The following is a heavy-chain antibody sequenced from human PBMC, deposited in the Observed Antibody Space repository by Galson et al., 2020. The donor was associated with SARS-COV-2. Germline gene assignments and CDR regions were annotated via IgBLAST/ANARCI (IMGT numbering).Heavy chain of an antibody. V-gene: IGHV5-51*01. D-gene: IGHD2-15*01. J-gene: IGHJ5*02. CDR3: AGRGYCSDATCLFPSGWLDP. Sequence: GESLKISCKGSGYRFTNYWIALVRQMPGKGLEWMGIIYPGDSDTRYSPSFQGQVPISADKSISTAYLQWNSLKASDTAMYYCAGRGYCSDATCLFPSGWLDPWGQGTLVTVSP. CDR2: IYPGDSDT. CDR1: GYRFTNYW.